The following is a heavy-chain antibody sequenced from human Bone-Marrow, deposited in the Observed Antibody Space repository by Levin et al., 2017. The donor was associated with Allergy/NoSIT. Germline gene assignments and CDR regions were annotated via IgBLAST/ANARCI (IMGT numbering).Heavy chain of an antibody. Sequence: PSETLSLTCTVSGDTITSYYWSWIRQPPGKGLEWIGYIHYSGSTNYNASLKSRVTISTDTSKKFFSLRLSSVTAADTAVYFCARHDSMALIDFWGQGTLVSVS. J-gene: IGHJ4*02. CDR1: GDTITSYY. D-gene: IGHD2/OR15-2a*01. CDR3: ARHDSMALIDF. V-gene: IGHV4-59*08. CDR2: IHYSGST.